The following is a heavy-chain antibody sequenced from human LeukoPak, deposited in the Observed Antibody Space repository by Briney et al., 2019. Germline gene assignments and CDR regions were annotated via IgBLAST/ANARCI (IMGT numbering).Heavy chain of an antibody. D-gene: IGHD3-22*01. CDR1: GYTFSVHY. CDR3: ARVPRSSYDRNGNYFLDF. CDR2: LNPLTGAT. Sequence: ASVKVSCKASGYTFSVHYIYWVRQAPGLGLEWMAWLNPLTGATNYAQNFQGRVTVTGDTSISTVYMELNWLKYDDTAVYYCARVPRSSYDRNGNYFLDFWGQGTLVTVSS. J-gene: IGHJ4*02. V-gene: IGHV1-2*02.